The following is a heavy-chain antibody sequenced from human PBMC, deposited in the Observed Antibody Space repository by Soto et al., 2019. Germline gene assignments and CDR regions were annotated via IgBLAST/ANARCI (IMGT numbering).Heavy chain of an antibody. Sequence: PSETLSLTCVGVSFGTYYWSWIRQPPGKGLEWLGYIFSSEHFKYNPSLKSRLTASVDPSKNHVSLRLTSVTAADTAVYYCARDLGGGKDRTAQIWGQGTLVTVSS. J-gene: IGHJ4*02. CDR3: ARDLGGGKDRTAQI. V-gene: IGHV4-59*01. CDR1: VSFGTYY. D-gene: IGHD2-15*01. CDR2: IFSSEHF.